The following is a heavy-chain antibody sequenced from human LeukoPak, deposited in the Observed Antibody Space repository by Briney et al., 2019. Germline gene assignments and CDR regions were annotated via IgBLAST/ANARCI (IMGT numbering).Heavy chain of an antibody. CDR1: GGSISSYY. CDR3: ARFRVVRPFDY. V-gene: IGHV4-34*01. J-gene: IGHJ4*02. CDR2: INHSGST. D-gene: IGHD3-22*01. Sequence: SETLSLTCTVSGGSISSYYWSWIRQPPGKGLEWIGEINHSGSTNYNPSLKSRVTISVDTSKNQFSLKLSSVTAADTAVYYCARFRVVRPFDYWGQGTLVTVSS.